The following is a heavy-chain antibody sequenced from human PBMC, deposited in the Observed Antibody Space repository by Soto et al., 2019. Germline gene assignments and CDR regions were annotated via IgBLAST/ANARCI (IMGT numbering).Heavy chain of an antibody. J-gene: IGHJ4*02. CDR3: ASNLGGSGSYYIDY. CDR2: IYYSGST. D-gene: IGHD3-10*01. Sequence: PSETLSLTCTVSGGSISSGDYYWSWIRQPPGKGLEWIGDIYYSGSTYYNPSLKSRVTISVDTSKNQFSLKLSSVTAADTAVYYCASNLGGSGSYYIDYWGQGTLVTVSS. CDR1: GGSISSGDYY. V-gene: IGHV4-30-4*01.